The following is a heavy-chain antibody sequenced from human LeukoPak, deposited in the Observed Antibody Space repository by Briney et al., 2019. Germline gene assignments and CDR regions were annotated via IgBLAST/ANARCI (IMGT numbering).Heavy chain of an antibody. D-gene: IGHD4-17*01. CDR1: GGSISSYH. V-gene: IGHV4-59*01. CDR2: IYYSGST. CDR3: ARGDTVTGYYYYGMDV. Sequence: SETLSLTCTVSGGSISSYHWSWIRQPPGKGLEWLGYIYYSGSTNYNPSLKSRVTISVDTSKNQFSLKLSSVTAADTAVYYCARGDTVTGYYYYGMDVWGQGTTVTVSS. J-gene: IGHJ6*02.